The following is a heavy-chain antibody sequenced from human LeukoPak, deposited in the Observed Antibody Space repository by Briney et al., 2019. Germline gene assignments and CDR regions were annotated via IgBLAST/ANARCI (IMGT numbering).Heavy chain of an antibody. CDR2: ISYDGSNK. Sequence: GRSLRLSCAASGFTFSSYAMHWVRQAPGKGLEWVAVISYDGSNKYYADSVKGRFTISRDNSKNTLYLQMNSLRAEDTAVYYCARENYYDGSGSPSASAPVDHWGQGTLVTVSS. V-gene: IGHV3-30-3*01. J-gene: IGHJ4*02. CDR1: GFTFSSYA. D-gene: IGHD3-22*01. CDR3: ARENYYDGSGSPSASAPVDH.